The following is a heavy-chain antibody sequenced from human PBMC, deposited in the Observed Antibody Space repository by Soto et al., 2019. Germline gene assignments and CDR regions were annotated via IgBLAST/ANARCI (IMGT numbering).Heavy chain of an antibody. CDR1: GFTFSSYA. J-gene: IGHJ4*02. CDR3: AFRYGSGSYLGYYFDY. V-gene: IGHV3-23*01. Sequence: EVQLLESGGGLVQPGGSLRLSCAASGFTFSSYAMSWVRQAPGKGLEWVSAISGSGGSTYYADSVKGRFTISRDNSKNTLYLQMNSLRAKDTAVYYCAFRYGSGSYLGYYFDYWGQGTLVTVSS. D-gene: IGHD3-10*01. CDR2: ISGSGGST.